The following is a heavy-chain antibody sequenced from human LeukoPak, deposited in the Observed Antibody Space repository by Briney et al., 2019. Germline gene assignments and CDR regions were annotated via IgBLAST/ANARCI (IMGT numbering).Heavy chain of an antibody. V-gene: IGHV1-46*01. CDR3: ARDLAAAGTNHDAFDI. CDR2: INPSGGST. Sequence: ASVKVSCKASGYTFTSYYMHWVRQAPGQGLEWMGLINPSGGSTSYAQKFQGRVTMTRDTSTSTVYMELSSLRSEDTAVYYCARDLAAAGTNHDAFDIWGQGTMVTVSS. CDR1: GYTFTSYY. J-gene: IGHJ3*02. D-gene: IGHD6-13*01.